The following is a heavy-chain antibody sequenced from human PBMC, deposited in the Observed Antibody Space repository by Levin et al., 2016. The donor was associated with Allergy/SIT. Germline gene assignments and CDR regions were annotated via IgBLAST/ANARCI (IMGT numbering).Heavy chain of an antibody. Sequence: GGSLRLSCAASGFTFSNAWMSWVRQAPGKGLEWVGRIKSKTDGGTTDYAAPVKGRFTISRDDSKNTLYLQMNSLKTEDTAVYYCTTCIAAAGLDAFDIWGQGDNGHRLL. CDR2: IKSKTDGGTT. CDR3: TTCIAAAGLDAFDI. J-gene: IGHJ3*02. D-gene: IGHD6-13*01. CDR1: GFTFSNAW. V-gene: IGHV3-15*01.